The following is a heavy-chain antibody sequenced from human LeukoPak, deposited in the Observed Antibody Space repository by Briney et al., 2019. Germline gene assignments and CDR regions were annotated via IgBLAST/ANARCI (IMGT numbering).Heavy chain of an antibody. D-gene: IGHD4-11*01. Sequence: SETLSLTCSVSGGSISSSRSYWGWIRQTPGKGLEWVGSIYYNGDTYYNPSFKSRVSMSVDTAKNQISLILTSVTAADTAVYYCSREGYSCPNWFDTWGQGTLVTVSS. J-gene: IGHJ5*02. CDR3: SREGYSCPNWFDT. CDR2: IYYNGDT. CDR1: GGSISSSRSY. V-gene: IGHV4-39*07.